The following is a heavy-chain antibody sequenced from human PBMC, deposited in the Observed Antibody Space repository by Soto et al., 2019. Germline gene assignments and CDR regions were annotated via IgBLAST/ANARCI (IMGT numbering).Heavy chain of an antibody. Sequence: PGGSLRLSCAASGFTFDDYAMHWVRQAPGKGLEWVSGISWNSGSIGYADSVKGRFTISRDNAKNSLYLQMNSLRAEDTALYYCAKALSPLTGTTVVPFDYWGQGTLVTVSS. D-gene: IGHD1-7*01. CDR1: GFTFDDYA. J-gene: IGHJ4*02. CDR2: ISWNSGSI. CDR3: AKALSPLTGTTVVPFDY. V-gene: IGHV3-9*01.